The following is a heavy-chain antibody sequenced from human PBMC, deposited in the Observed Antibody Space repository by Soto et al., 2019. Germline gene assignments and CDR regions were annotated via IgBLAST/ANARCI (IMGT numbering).Heavy chain of an antibody. Sequence: TSEALSLTCTVSGGSISSYYWSWIRQPPGKGLEWIGYIYYSGSTNYNPSLKSRVTISVDTSKNQFSLKLSSVTAADTAVYYCASLGRSSGWYGTGAFDIWGQGTMVTVS. CDR1: GGSISSYY. CDR3: ASLGRSSGWYGTGAFDI. CDR2: IYYSGST. J-gene: IGHJ3*02. D-gene: IGHD6-19*01. V-gene: IGHV4-59*01.